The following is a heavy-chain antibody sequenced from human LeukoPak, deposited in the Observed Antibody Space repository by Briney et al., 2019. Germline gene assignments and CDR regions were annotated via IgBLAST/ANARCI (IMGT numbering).Heavy chain of an antibody. D-gene: IGHD7-27*01. CDR3: ARDKLGINWFDP. CDR1: GGTFRDYS. CDR2: LIPLSGAP. J-gene: IGHJ5*02. V-gene: IGHV1-69*13. Sequence: SVKVSCKASGGTFRDYSISWVRQAPGQGLEWMGSLIPLSGAPKYAQKFQGRVPISADESTSTAYMELSSLRSEDTAVYYCARDKLGINWFDPWGQGTLVTVSS.